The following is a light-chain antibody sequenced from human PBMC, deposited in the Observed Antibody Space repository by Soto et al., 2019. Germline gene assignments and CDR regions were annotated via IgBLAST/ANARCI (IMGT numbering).Light chain of an antibody. V-gene: IGLV2-14*01. Sequence: QSALTQPASVSGSPGQSITISCTGSSSDVGGYNFVSWYQQHPGKAPKLMIYEVSNRPSGVSNRFSGSKSGNTASLTISGLQAEDGADYYCTSYSTSNAYVFGAGTKVTVL. CDR3: TSYSTSNAYV. CDR1: SSDVGGYNF. J-gene: IGLJ1*01. CDR2: EVS.